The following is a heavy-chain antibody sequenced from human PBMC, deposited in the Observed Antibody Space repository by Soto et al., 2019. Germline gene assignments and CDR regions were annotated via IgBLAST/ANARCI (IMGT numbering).Heavy chain of an antibody. Sequence: GGSLRLSCAASGFTFSTYAMTWVRQAPGKRLEWVSSISSSGDSTLYADSVKGRFTISRDSSKNTLSLQMNSLRAEDTAVYYCAKDDGGSYRGGAFDLWGQGTMVTVSS. CDR2: ISSSGDST. J-gene: IGHJ3*01. CDR3: AKDDGGSYRGGAFDL. D-gene: IGHD2-15*01. V-gene: IGHV3-23*01. CDR1: GFTFSTYA.